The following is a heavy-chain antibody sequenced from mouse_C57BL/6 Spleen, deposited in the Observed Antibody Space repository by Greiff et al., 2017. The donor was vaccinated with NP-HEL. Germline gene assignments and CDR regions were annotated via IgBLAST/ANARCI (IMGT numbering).Heavy chain of an antibody. CDR3: CRNSDYDGEDYAMDY. D-gene: IGHD2-4*01. CDR2: IWSGGST. V-gene: IGHV2-2*01. CDR1: GFSLTSYG. Sequence: VKLMESGPGLVQPSQSLSITCTVSGFSLTSYGVHWVRQSPGKGLEWLGVIWSGGSTDYNAAFISRLSISKDNSKSQVFFKMNSLQADDTAIYYWCRNSDYDGEDYAMDYWGQRTSVTVSS. J-gene: IGHJ4*01.